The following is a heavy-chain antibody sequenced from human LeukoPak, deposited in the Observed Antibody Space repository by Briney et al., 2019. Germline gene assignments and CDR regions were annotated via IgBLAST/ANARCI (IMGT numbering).Heavy chain of an antibody. D-gene: IGHD3-3*01. Sequence: ASVKVSCKASGYTFTSYGISWVRQAPGQGLEWMGWISAYNGNTNYAQKLQGRVTMTTDTSTSTAYMELRSLRSDDTVVYYCARDARTYYDFWSGYYTFGESNFDYWGQGTLVTVSS. CDR1: GYTFTSYG. CDR3: ARDARTYYDFWSGYYTFGESNFDY. CDR2: ISAYNGNT. V-gene: IGHV1-18*01. J-gene: IGHJ4*02.